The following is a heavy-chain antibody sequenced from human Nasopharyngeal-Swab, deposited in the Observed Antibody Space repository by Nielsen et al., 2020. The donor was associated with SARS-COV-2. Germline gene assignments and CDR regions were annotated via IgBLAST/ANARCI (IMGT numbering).Heavy chain of an antibody. V-gene: IGHV1-69*13. Sequence: SVKVSCKASGNAFSRFGISWVRQAPGQGLEWMGGIIPAFGTPTYAQDSAQDLQGRVTISADESTSTAYMELSSLRSEDTAVYYCARGKGTSYYYYYGMDVWGQGTTVTVSS. CDR1: GNAFSRFG. CDR2: IIPAFGTP. J-gene: IGHJ6*02. D-gene: IGHD1/OR15-1a*01. CDR3: ARGKGTSYYYYYGMDV.